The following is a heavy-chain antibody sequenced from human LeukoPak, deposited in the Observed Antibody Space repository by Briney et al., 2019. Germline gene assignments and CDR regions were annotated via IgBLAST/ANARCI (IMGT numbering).Heavy chain of an antibody. CDR1: GGSVGRDNSY. D-gene: IGHD3-10*01. J-gene: IGHJ4*02. Sequence: PSETLSLTCTVSGGSVGRDNSYWHWIRHPAGKGLEWIGRIYADGSSTYNPSLKSRVTILVDTSNNQFSLRLSSMTSADTAVYYCARGYYYRTWGLGTLVTVSS. V-gene: IGHV4-61*02. CDR2: IYADGSS. CDR3: ARGYYYRT.